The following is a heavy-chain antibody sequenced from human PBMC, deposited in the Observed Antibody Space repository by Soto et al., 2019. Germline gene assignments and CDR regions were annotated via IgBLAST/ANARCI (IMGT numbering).Heavy chain of an antibody. CDR1: GFTFSDYY. CDR2: ISSSGSTI. J-gene: IGHJ4*02. CDR3: ARVWTYYDYIWGSYRYEYFDY. Sequence: QVQLVESGGGLVKPGGSLRLSCAASGFTFSDYYMSWIRQAPGKGLEWVSYISSSGSTIYYADSVKGRFTISRDNAKNSLYLQMNSLRAEDTAVYYCARVWTYYDYIWGSYRYEYFDYWGQGTLVTVSS. D-gene: IGHD3-16*02. V-gene: IGHV3-11*01.